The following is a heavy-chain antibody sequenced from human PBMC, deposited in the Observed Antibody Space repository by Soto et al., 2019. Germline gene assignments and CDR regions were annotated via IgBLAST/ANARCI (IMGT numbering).Heavy chain of an antibody. CDR1: GYTFTTYG. CDR3: ARGRYGDY. J-gene: IGHJ4*02. Sequence: QVHLVQSGAEVKRPGASVKVSCKGSGYTFTTYGITWVRQAPGQGLEWVGWISAHNGNTNYAQKLQGRVTVTRDTSTCTAYMEMRSPRSDDTAVYNCARGRYGDYWGQGARVTVSS. CDR2: ISAHNGNT. D-gene: IGHD1-1*01. V-gene: IGHV1-18*01.